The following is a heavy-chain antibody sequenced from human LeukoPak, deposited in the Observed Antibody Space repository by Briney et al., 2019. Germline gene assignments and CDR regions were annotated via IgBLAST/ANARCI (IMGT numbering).Heavy chain of an antibody. Sequence: GGSLRLSCAASGFTVSSYYMNWVRQAPGKGLQWVSILYSDGATYYADSVKGRFTISRDNSKNTLYLQMNSLRAEDTAVYYCAKSGSVTMVRGAHFDYWGQGTLVTVSS. CDR2: LYSDGAT. CDR1: GFTVSSYY. V-gene: IGHV3-66*01. CDR3: AKSGSVTMVRGAHFDY. D-gene: IGHD3-10*01. J-gene: IGHJ4*02.